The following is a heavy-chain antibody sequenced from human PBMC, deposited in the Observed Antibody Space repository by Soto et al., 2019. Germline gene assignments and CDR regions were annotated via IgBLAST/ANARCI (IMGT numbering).Heavy chain of an antibody. CDR3: AKDLYDSSGSGFAY. Sequence: QVQLVESGGGVVQPGRSLRLSCAASGFTFSSYGMHWVRQAPGKGLEWVAVISYDGSNKYYADSVKGRFTISRDNSKNTLYLQMNSLRAKDTAVYYCAKDLYDSSGSGFAYCGQGTLVTVFS. V-gene: IGHV3-30*18. D-gene: IGHD3-22*01. CDR2: ISYDGSNK. J-gene: IGHJ4*02. CDR1: GFTFSSYG.